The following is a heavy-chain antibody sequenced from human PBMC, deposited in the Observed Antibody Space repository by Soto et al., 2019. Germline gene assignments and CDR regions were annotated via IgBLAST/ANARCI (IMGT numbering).Heavy chain of an antibody. CDR1: GFTFSSYW. J-gene: IGHJ6*02. D-gene: IGHD3-22*01. CDR3: ASDPYDSSGYSVDV. CDR2: INSDGSST. V-gene: IGHV3-74*01. Sequence: GGSLRLSCAAAGFTFSSYWMHWVRQAPGKGLVWVSRINSDGSSTSYADSVKGRFTISRDNAKNSLYLQMNSLRAEDTAVYYCASDPYDSSGYSVDVWGQGTTVTVSS.